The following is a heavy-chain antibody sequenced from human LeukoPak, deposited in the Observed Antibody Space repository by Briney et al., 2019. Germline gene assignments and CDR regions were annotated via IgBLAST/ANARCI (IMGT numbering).Heavy chain of an antibody. J-gene: IGHJ4*02. CDR2: ISSNGGST. V-gene: IGHV3-64*01. Sequence: GGSLRLSRAASGFTFSSYAMHWVRQAPGKGLEYVSAISSNGGSTYYANSVKGRFTISRDNSKNTLYLQMGSLRAEDMAVYYCARDRITMVRGVLWRGYFDYWGQGTLVSVSS. D-gene: IGHD3-10*01. CDR1: GFTFSSYA. CDR3: ARDRITMVRGVLWRGYFDY.